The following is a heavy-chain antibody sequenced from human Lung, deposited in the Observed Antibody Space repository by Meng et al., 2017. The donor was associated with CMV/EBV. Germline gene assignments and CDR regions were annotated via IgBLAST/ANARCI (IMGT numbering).Heavy chain of an antibody. Sequence: CSVSRGPMSSGGYCWSWIRQHPEKGLEWIGYTYSDGTTHSNPSLRSRISISVDPSKRQFYLKLDSVTAADTAVYYCARQAPDNYFDTWGQGALVTVSS. J-gene: IGHJ5*02. CDR1: RGPMSSGGYC. V-gene: IGHV4-31*03. CDR3: ARQAPDNYFDT. CDR2: TYSDGTT.